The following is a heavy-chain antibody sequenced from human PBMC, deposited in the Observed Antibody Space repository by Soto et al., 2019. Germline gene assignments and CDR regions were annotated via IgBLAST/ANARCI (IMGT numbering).Heavy chain of an antibody. CDR3: ARVDTLMATIAFDI. CDR1: GYTLASCA. J-gene: IGHJ3*02. CDR2: INPGNGNR. Sequence: VASAELSWKDSGYTLASCASRWVRQVPGQRLEWIGWINPGNGNRRYSQKFQDRVTITRDTSASTAYMELSSLRSEDSSVYYCARVDTLMATIAFDIWGQGTMVTVS. D-gene: IGHD5-12*01. V-gene: IGHV1-3*01.